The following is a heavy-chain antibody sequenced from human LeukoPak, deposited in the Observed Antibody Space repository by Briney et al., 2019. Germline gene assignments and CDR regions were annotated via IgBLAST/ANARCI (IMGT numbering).Heavy chain of an antibody. D-gene: IGHD6-6*01. CDR1: GFTFRSYS. Sequence: PGGSLRLSCAASGFTFRSYSMNWVRQAPGKGLEWVSAIDPSSTYIYYADSVKGRFTISRDNAENSLYLQMNSLRAEDTAVYYCAKTRFLEYSSSSGYFQHWGQGTLVTVSS. CDR3: AKTRFLEYSSSSGYFQH. V-gene: IGHV3-21*04. J-gene: IGHJ1*01. CDR2: IDPSSTYI.